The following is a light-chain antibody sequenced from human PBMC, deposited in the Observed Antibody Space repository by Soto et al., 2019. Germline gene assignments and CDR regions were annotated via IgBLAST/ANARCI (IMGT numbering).Light chain of an antibody. J-gene: IGKJ3*01. V-gene: IGKV1-17*01. CDR1: QGIRND. CDR2: AAS. Sequence: IQITQSPSSLSAFVGDTVTITCRASQGIRNDLGWYQQKPRKDPKRLIYAASILQNGLLSLFRGNRSGRRLTPTVTTLQSEDCAASCGLQQYSYPFNFGPGTKVSI. CDR3: LQQYSYPFN.